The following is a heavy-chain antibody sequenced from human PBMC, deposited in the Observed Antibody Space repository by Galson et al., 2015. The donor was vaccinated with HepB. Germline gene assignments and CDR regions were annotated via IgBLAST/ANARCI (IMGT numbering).Heavy chain of an antibody. Sequence: LRLSCAASGFTFSSYAMSWVRQAPGRGLEWVSVISGGGGDTYYADSVKGRFTISRDNSKNTLYLQMSSLRAEDTAVYYCARSLDRVTSSTFDIWGQGTMVTVSS. V-gene: IGHV3-23*01. D-gene: IGHD2-21*02. CDR2: ISGGGGDT. CDR1: GFTFSSYA. J-gene: IGHJ3*02. CDR3: ARSLDRVTSSTFDI.